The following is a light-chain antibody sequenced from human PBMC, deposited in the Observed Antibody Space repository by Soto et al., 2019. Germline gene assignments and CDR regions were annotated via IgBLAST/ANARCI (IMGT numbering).Light chain of an antibody. Sequence: DVVMTQTPLSLSVAPGQPASISCKSSQSLLHITGETFLFWYLQKPGQSPQLLIYKVSTRVSGVRDSFSGSGSGTDLTLGIRRVETYDVGIYYCMQGTPLPSTFGQGTRLGIE. CDR2: KVS. CDR1: QSLLHITGETF. J-gene: IGKJ5*01. CDR3: MQGTPLPST. V-gene: IGKV2-29*03.